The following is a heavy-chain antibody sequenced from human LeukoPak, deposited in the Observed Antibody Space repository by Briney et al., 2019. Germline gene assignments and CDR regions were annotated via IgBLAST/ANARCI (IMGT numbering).Heavy chain of an antibody. CDR2: ISSSSSYI. J-gene: IGHJ4*02. CDR1: AFTFSSCS. V-gene: IGHV3-21*01. D-gene: IGHD5-12*01. Sequence: GGSLRLSCAASAFTFSSCSMNWVRQAPGKGLEWVSSISSSSSYIYYADSVKGRFTISRDNAKNSLYLQMNSLRAEDTAAYYCARVLGYSGYDLVDYWGQGTLVTVSS. CDR3: ARVLGYSGYDLVDY.